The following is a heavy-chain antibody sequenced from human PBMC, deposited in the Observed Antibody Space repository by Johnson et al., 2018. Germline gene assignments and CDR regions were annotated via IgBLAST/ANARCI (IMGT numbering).Heavy chain of an antibody. CDR3: ARDSYSTVCMDV. Sequence: VQLVESGGDLVQPGGSLRLSCAASGFSMISYWMGWVRQAPGKGLQWVASIKEDGTGKYYVDSVRGRFTISRDSATNSLYLQMNSLRAEDTAVYYCARDSYSTVCMDVWGQGTTVTVSS. J-gene: IGHJ6*02. CDR1: GFSMISYW. D-gene: IGHD4-11*01. V-gene: IGHV3-7*03. CDR2: IKEDGTGK.